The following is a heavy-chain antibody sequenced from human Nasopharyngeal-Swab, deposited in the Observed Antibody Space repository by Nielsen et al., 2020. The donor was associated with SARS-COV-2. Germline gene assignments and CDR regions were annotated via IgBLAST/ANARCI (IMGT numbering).Heavy chain of an antibody. D-gene: IGHD3-16*02. CDR1: GFTFSSYG. Sequence: GGSLRLSCAASGFTFSSYGMHWVRQAPGKGLEWVAVIWYDGSNKYYADSVKGRFTISRDNAKNTLYLQMNSLRAEDTAVYYCARDTMAYYDYIWGSYRHRYYYYGMDVWGQGTTVTVSS. V-gene: IGHV3-33*01. J-gene: IGHJ6*02. CDR2: IWYDGSNK. CDR3: ARDTMAYYDYIWGSYRHRYYYYGMDV.